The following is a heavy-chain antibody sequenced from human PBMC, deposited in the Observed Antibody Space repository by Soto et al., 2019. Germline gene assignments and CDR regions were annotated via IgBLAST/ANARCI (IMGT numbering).Heavy chain of an antibody. CDR1: GDTLSGYT. V-gene: IGHV1-69*08. J-gene: IGHJ6*04. Sequence: VQLVQSGAEVKKPGSSVKVSCTTSGDTLSGYTFSWVRQAPGQGLEWMGRIIPVIGAPFYTQKFQDRVAFTADISTNTVYMDLRSLTSEDTALYYCARVSGTTEGTRGMDVWVKGTTVTVTS. D-gene: IGHD1-1*01. CDR3: ARVSGTTEGTRGMDV. CDR2: IIPVIGAP.